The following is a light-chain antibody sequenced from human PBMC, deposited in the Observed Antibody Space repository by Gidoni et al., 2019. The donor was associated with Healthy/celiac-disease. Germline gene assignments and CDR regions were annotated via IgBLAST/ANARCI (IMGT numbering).Light chain of an antibody. CDR2: DVS. CDR3: SSYTSSSAVV. CDR1: SSDVGGYNY. J-gene: IGLJ2*01. Sequence: PGQSITISCTGTSSDVGGYNYVSWYQQHPGKAPKLMIYDVSNRPSGVSNRFSGSKSGNTASLTISGLQAEDEADYYCSSYTSSSAVVFGGGTKLTVL. V-gene: IGLV2-14*03.